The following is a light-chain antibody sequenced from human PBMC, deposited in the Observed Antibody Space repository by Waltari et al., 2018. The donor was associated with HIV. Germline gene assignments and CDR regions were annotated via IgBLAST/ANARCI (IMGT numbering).Light chain of an antibody. CDR3: QQYENWPPIT. CDR2: GAY. V-gene: IGKV3D-15*01. Sequence: EIVMTLSPATLSVSPGERVTLSCRASQNVNFNLAWYQQKPGQAPRLLIYGAYGRAAGIPARFSGSGSGTEFTLTISSLQSEDFAVYYCQQYENWPPITFGQGTRLEIK. J-gene: IGKJ5*01. CDR1: QNVNFN.